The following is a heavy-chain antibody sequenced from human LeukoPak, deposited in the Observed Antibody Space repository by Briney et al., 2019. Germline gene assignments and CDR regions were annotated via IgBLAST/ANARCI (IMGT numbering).Heavy chain of an antibody. J-gene: IGHJ4*02. CDR3: AQDRISSWHKVRGIDY. Sequence: PGGSLRLSCAASGFTFSSYAMSWVRQAPGKGLEWVSAISGSGGSTYYADSVKGRFTISRDNSKNTLYLQMNSLRAEDTAVYYCAQDRISSWHKVRGIDYWGQGTLVTVSS. D-gene: IGHD6-13*01. V-gene: IGHV3-23*01. CDR1: GFTFSSYA. CDR2: ISGSGGST.